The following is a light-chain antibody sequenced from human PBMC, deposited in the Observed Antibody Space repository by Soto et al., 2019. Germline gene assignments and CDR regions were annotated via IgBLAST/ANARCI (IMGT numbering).Light chain of an antibody. CDR2: SAS. CDR3: QQASSFHLT. Sequence: IQGTQSPSSVSASVGDRVTITCRGSQPISSWLAWYQQKPGQPPNLLIYSASTLRSGVPSRFSGSESGKLLTLTITNLQPEDFATYYFQQASSFHLTFGGGTKVDIX. CDR1: QPISSW. J-gene: IGKJ4*01. V-gene: IGKV1-12*01.